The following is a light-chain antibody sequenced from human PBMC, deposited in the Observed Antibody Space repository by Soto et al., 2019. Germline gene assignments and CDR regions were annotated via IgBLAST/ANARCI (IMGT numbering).Light chain of an antibody. V-gene: IGKV3-15*01. CDR3: QQYNNWPPDRT. Sequence: EIVMTQSPATLSVSPGDRAALSCRASQSVGSNLAWYQQKPGQAPRLLIYGASTSATGVPARFSGSGYGTEFTLTISSMQSEDFAIYFCQQYNNWPPDRTFGQGTKVEIK. J-gene: IGKJ1*01. CDR2: GAS. CDR1: QSVGSN.